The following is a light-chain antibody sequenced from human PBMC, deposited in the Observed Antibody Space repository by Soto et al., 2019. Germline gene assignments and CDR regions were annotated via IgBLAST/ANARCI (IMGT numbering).Light chain of an antibody. CDR1: QGIRNK. V-gene: IGKV1-16*02. CDR3: LQYDSYPRT. CDR2: DAS. Sequence: DIQMTQSPSSLSASVGDRVTITCRASQGIRNKLDWFQQKPVKARKCLIYDASRLHSCVPSKFSGSGAGTDFTLTISSLQPEEFATYYCLQYDSYPRTFGQGTRVDIK. J-gene: IGKJ1*01.